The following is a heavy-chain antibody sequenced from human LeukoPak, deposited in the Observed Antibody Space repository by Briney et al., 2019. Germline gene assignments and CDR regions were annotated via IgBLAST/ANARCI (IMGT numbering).Heavy chain of an antibody. J-gene: IGHJ5*02. CDR1: GYTFTGYY. CDR2: INPNSGGT. Sequence: ASVKVSCKASGYTFTGYYMHWVRQAPGQGLEWMGWINPNSGGTNYAQKFQGRVTMTRDTSISTAYMELSRLRSDDTAVYYCARAGARYCSSTSCSSWGQGTLVTVSS. V-gene: IGHV1-2*02. CDR3: ARAGARYCSSTSCSS. D-gene: IGHD2-2*01.